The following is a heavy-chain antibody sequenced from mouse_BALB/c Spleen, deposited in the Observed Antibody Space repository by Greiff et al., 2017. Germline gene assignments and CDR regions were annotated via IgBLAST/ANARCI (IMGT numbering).Heavy chain of an antibody. CDR3: ARFLYDYDGGGAY. CDR2: ISYSGST. Sequence: VQLKESGPSLVKPSQTLSLTCSVTGDSITSGYWNWIRKFPGNKLEYMGYISYSGSTYYTPSLKSRISITRDTSKNQYYLQLNSVTTEDTATYYCARFLYDYDGGGAYWGQGTLVTVSA. V-gene: IGHV3-8*02. D-gene: IGHD2-4*01. CDR1: GDSITSGY. J-gene: IGHJ3*01.